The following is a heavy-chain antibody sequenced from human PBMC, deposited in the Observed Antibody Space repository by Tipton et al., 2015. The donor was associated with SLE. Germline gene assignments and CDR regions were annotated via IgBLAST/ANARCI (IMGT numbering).Heavy chain of an antibody. V-gene: IGHV4-34*01. CDR3: ARGAPPTFY. Sequence: LRLSCAVYGGSFSGYYWSWIRQPPGKGLEWIGEVNHSGSTNYNPSLKSRVTISVDTSKNQLSLKLSSVTAADTAVYYCARGAPPTFYWGQGTLVTVSS. J-gene: IGHJ4*02. CDR2: VNHSGST. CDR1: GGSFSGYY.